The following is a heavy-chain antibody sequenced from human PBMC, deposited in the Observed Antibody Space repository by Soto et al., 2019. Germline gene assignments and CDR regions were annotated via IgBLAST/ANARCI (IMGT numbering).Heavy chain of an antibody. D-gene: IGHD1-7*01. Sequence: QVRLVESGGGVVQPGRSLRLSCAASGFTFSRYGMHWVRQAPGKGLEWAAVIWHDGSEKYHAESVKGRFTISRDNSKNSLYLEMNSLRGEDTSVYYCVKESAVAGTLKANWFESWGQGTLVTVSS. CDR2: IWHDGSEK. CDR3: VKESAVAGTLKANWFES. J-gene: IGHJ5*01. V-gene: IGHV3-33*06. CDR1: GFTFSRYG.